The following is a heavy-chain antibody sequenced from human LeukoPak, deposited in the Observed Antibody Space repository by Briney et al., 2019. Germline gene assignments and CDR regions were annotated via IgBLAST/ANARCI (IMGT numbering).Heavy chain of an antibody. V-gene: IGHV3-21*01. CDR1: GFTFSSYS. D-gene: IGHD4-17*01. Sequence: GRSLRLSCAASGFTFSSYSMNWVRQAPGKGLEWVSSISSSSYIYYADSVKGRFTISRDNAKNSLYLQMNSLRAEDTAVYYCARDHERDGYGDYAIDYWGQGTLVTVSS. CDR3: ARDHERDGYGDYAIDY. J-gene: IGHJ4*02. CDR2: ISSSSYI.